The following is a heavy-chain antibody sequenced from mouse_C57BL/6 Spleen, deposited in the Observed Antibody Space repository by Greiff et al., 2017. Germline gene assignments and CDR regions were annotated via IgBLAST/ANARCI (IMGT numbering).Heavy chain of an antibody. CDR3: ARTYYYGSSYPSYWYFDV. CDR1: GFSLSTSGMG. D-gene: IGHD1-1*01. J-gene: IGHJ1*03. V-gene: IGHV8-12*01. CDR2: IYWDDDK. Sequence: QVTLKVSGPGILQSSQTLSLTCSFSGFSLSTSGMGVSWIRQPSGKGLEWLAHIYWDDDKRYNPSLKSRLTISKDTSRNQVFLKITSVDTADTATYYCARTYYYGSSYPSYWYFDVWGTGTTVTVSS.